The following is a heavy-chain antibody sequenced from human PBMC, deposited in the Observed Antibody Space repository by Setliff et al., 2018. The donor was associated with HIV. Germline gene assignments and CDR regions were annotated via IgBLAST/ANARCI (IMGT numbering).Heavy chain of an antibody. V-gene: IGHV4-39*07. J-gene: IGHJ4*02. CDR2: IYQSGST. Sequence: NPSETLSLTCTVSGGSVSTGTYYWGWIRQPPGKGLEWIACIYQSGSTYYNPSLKSRVIISVDTSKNQFSLKLSSVTAADTAVYYCAILRGYSYGYFFDYWGQGMLVTVSS. D-gene: IGHD5-18*01. CDR3: AILRGYSYGYFFDY. CDR1: GGSVSTGTYY.